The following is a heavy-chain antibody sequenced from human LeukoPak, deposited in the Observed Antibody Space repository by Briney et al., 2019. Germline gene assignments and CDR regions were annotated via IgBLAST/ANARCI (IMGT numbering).Heavy chain of an antibody. J-gene: IGHJ3*02. Sequence: GGSLRLSCAASGFTFSSYGMHWVRQAPGKGLEWVAVISYDGSNKYYADSVKGRFTISRDNSKNTLYLQMNSLRAEDTAVYYCASSYYDFWSGPDGPQKPGAFDIWGQGTMVTVSS. CDR2: ISYDGSNK. CDR3: ASSYYDFWSGPDGPQKPGAFDI. V-gene: IGHV3-30*03. D-gene: IGHD3-3*01. CDR1: GFTFSSYG.